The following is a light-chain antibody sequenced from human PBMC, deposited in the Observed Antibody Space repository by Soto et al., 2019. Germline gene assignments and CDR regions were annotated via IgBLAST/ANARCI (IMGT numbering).Light chain of an antibody. CDR2: WAS. CDR1: QSVLYSSNNKNY. Sequence: DVVMTQSPDSLAVSLGGRATISCKSSQSVLYSSNNKNYLAWYQQKPGQPPKLLIYWASTRESGVPDRFSGSGSGTDFTLTISSLQAEDVAVYYCQQYYSTPLTFGQGTKVDIK. J-gene: IGKJ1*01. CDR3: QQYYSTPLT. V-gene: IGKV4-1*01.